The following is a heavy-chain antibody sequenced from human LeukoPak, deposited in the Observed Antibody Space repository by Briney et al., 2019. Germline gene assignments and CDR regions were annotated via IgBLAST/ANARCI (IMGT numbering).Heavy chain of an antibody. J-gene: IGHJ4*02. D-gene: IGHD3-16*01. CDR2: IYYSGST. V-gene: IGHV4-39*01. CDR1: GGSISSTSHY. CDR3: ARHRYASPDRGIPAYPPDY. Sequence: SDTLSLTCTVSGGSISSTSHYWGWLRQPPGKGLECIGRIYYSGSTYYNPSLKSRVTISVDTSKNQFSLKLSSVTAADTAVYYCARHRYASPDRGIPAYPPDYWGQGTLVTVSS.